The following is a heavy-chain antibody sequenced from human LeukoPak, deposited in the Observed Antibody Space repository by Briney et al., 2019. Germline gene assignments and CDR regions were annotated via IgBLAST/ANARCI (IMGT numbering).Heavy chain of an antibody. Sequence: GGSLRLSCAASGFSFSSFAIHWVRQAPGKGLDWVAVISVVGGNTYYAYSVKGRFTISRDNSKNTVYLQMNSLRAEDTAVYYCAKDQRRSTGNYGDALDFWGQGTMVFVSS. CDR3: AKDQRRSTGNYGDALDF. CDR1: GFSFSSFA. V-gene: IGHV3-30*01. CDR2: ISVVGGNT. J-gene: IGHJ3*01. D-gene: IGHD1-7*01.